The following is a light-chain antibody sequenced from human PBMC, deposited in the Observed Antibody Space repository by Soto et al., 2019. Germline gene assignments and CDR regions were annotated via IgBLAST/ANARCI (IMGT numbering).Light chain of an antibody. CDR2: GAS. CDR1: QSVSSSY. Sequence: EIVLTQSPGTLSLSPGERATLSCRASQSVSSSYLAWYQQKPGQAPRLLIYGASSRATGIPDRFSGSGSGTDFLLTISRLGPEDFAVDYCLQYDSSPLTFGGGTKLEIK. J-gene: IGKJ4*01. CDR3: LQYDSSPLT. V-gene: IGKV3-20*01.